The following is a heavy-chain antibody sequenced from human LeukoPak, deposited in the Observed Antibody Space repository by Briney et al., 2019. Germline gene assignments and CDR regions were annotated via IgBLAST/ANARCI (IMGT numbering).Heavy chain of an antibody. CDR3: ARVDRSHFYLDV. J-gene: IGHJ6*03. CDR2: IMPPFNTA. V-gene: IGHV1-69*05. Sequence: SVKVSCKASGGTFSSYTITWVRQAPGQGLEWMGGIMPPFNTANYAQQFQGRVAMTTDESTSTAYLELRSLRFEDTAMYYCARVDRSHFYLDVWGKGTTVTVSS. CDR1: GGTFSSYT.